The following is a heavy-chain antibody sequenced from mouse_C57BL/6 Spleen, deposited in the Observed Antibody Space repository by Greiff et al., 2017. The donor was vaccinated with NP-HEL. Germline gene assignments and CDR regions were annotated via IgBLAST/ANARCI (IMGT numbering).Heavy chain of an antibody. Sequence: EVQVVESGGGLVKPGGSLKLSCAASGFTFSSYAMSWVRQTPEKRLEWVATISDGGSYTYYPDNVKGRFTISRDNAKNNLYLQMRHLKSEDTAMYYCAREQGYYSKTFAYWGQGTLVTVSA. CDR1: GFTFSSYA. D-gene: IGHD2-5*01. J-gene: IGHJ3*01. V-gene: IGHV5-4*01. CDR3: AREQGYYSKTFAY. CDR2: ISDGGSYT.